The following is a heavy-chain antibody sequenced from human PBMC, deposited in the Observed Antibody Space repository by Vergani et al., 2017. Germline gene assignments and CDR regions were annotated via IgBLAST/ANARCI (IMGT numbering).Heavy chain of an antibody. J-gene: IGHJ4*02. V-gene: IGHV4-61*02. Sequence: VQLQESGPGLVKPSQTLSLTCTVSGGSTSSGLYYWSWIRQPAGKGLEWIGRVYSSGSTHYNPSLKSRVTISVDTSKNQFSLQLRSVTAADTAVYFCARGNSSSWPLDYWGQGTLVTVSS. CDR3: ARGNSSSWPLDY. D-gene: IGHD6-13*01. CDR2: VYSSGST. CDR1: GGSTSSGLYY.